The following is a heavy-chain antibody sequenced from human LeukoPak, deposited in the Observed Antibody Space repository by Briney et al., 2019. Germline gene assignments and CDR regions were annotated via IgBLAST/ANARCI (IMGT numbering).Heavy chain of an antibody. Sequence: PGGSLRLSCAASGFTVSSNYMSWVRHAPGKGRECVSVIYGGDTTYYADSVKGRFTISRDNFKNTLYLQMNRLRAEDTAVYYCASDGPQRAFQYWGQGTLVTVSS. J-gene: IGHJ1*01. V-gene: IGHV3-53*01. CDR2: IYGGDTT. D-gene: IGHD3/OR15-3a*01. CDR1: GFTVSSNY. CDR3: ASDGPQRAFQY.